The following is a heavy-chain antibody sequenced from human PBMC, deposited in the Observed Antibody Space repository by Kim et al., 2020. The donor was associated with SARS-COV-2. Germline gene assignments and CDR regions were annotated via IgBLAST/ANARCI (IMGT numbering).Heavy chain of an antibody. Sequence: GGSLRFSCAASGFTFDDYAMHWVRQAPGKGLEWVSLISGDGGSTYYADSVKGRFTISRDNSKNSLYLQMNSLRTEDTALYYCAKDILPAADYYFDYWGQGTLVTVSS. D-gene: IGHD2-2*01. J-gene: IGHJ4*02. V-gene: IGHV3-43*02. CDR2: ISGDGGST. CDR3: AKDILPAADYYFDY. CDR1: GFTFDDYA.